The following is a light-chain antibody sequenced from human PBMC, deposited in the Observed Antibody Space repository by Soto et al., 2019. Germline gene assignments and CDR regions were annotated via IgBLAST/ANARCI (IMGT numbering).Light chain of an antibody. CDR3: AQSFT. V-gene: IGKV1-5*03. Sequence: DIQMTKSPSTLSASVGDRVTLTCRASQSISSWLAWYQPKPGKAPKLLIYKASSLESGVPTRFSGSGSGREFTRTISRLRPDDFATYYSAQSFTFGPGTKVDIK. J-gene: IGKJ3*01. CDR2: KAS. CDR1: QSISSW.